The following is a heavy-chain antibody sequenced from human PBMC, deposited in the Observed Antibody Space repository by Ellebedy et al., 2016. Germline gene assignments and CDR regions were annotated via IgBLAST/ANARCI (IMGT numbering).Heavy chain of an antibody. D-gene: IGHD2-2*01. V-gene: IGHV1-2*02. J-gene: IGHJ5*02. CDR2: INPNSGGT. CDR3: ATLTYRVVPAASLVDP. CDR1: GYTFTGYY. Sequence: ASVKVSXXASGYTFTGYYMHWVRQAPGQGLEWMGWINPNSGGTNYAQKFQGRVTMTRDTSISTAYMELSRLRSDDTAVYYCATLTYRVVPAASLVDPWGQGTLVTVSS.